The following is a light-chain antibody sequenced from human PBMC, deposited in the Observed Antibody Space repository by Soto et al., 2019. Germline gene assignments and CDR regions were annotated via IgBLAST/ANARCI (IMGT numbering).Light chain of an antibody. V-gene: IGLV2-11*01. CDR3: CSYAGRYSWV. Sequence: QSALTQPRSVSASPGQSVTISCTGTSSDIGSYKSVSWYQQYPGKAPKLMIYDVNKRPSGVPDRFSGSKSGNRASLTISGLQAEDESDYYCCSYAGRYSWVFGGGTKLTVL. CDR1: SSDIGSYKS. CDR2: DVN. J-gene: IGLJ3*02.